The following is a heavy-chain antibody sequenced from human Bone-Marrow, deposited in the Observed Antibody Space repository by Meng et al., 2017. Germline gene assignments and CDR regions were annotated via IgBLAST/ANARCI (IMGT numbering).Heavy chain of an antibody. D-gene: IGHD3-10*01. V-gene: IGHV3-11*04. CDR1: EIPFRDYY. Sequence: LVGSWGGLVTAGGSLVPPRAALEIPFRDYYMRWLRHAPGKGLEWVSYISSSGSTIYYADSVKGRFTISRDNAKNSLYLQMNSLRAEDTAVYYCARTGEFQLGFDLWGRGTLVTVSS. CDR2: ISSSGSTI. CDR3: ARTGEFQLGFDL. J-gene: IGHJ2*01.